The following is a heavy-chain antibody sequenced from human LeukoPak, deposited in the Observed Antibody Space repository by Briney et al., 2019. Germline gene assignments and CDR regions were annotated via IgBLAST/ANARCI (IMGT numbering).Heavy chain of an antibody. D-gene: IGHD1-14*01. CDR3: ANSEIQQIDY. CDR2: IRYDGSNK. J-gene: IGHJ4*02. Sequence: GGSLRLSCAASGFTFSSYGMHWVRQAPGKGLEWVALIRYDGSNKYYADSVKGRFTISRDNSKNTLYLQMNSLRAEDTAVYYCANSEIQQIDYWGQGTLVTVSS. CDR1: GFTFSSYG. V-gene: IGHV3-30*02.